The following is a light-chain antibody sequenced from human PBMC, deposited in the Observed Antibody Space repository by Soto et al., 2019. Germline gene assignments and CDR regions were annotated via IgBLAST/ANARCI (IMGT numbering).Light chain of an antibody. CDR2: GNR. V-gene: IGLV1-40*01. Sequence: QSVLTQPPSVSGAPGQRVTISCTGSSSNIGAGYDVHWYQQLPGTAPKLLIYGNRYRPSGVPDRFSGSKSGTSASLAITGLQAEDEADYYCQSYDSSLKVVFGGGTKLTVL. CDR3: QSYDSSLKVV. J-gene: IGLJ2*01. CDR1: SSNIGAGYD.